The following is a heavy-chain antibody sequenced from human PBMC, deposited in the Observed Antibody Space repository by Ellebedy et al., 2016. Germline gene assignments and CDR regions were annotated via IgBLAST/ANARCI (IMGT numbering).Heavy chain of an antibody. D-gene: IGHD6-13*01. V-gene: IGHV4-39*01. J-gene: IGHJ5*02. CDR2: INYSGST. CDR1: GGSLSSPSYY. Sequence: GSLRLXCTVSGGSLSSPSYYCGWIRQPPGKGLERIGSINYSGSTYYTPSLKSRVTISVDTSKNQFSLKLSSVTAADTAVYYCARHGPASSTWLNWFNPWGQGTLVTVSS. CDR3: ARHGPASSTWLNWFNP.